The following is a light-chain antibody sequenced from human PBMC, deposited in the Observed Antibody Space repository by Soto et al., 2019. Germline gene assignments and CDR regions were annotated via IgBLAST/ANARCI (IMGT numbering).Light chain of an antibody. CDR3: QQSYSTPWT. Sequence: DIQLTQSPSSLSSSVLGRFTITSRASQSISSYLNWYQQKPGQAPKLLIYAASSLQSGIPSRFSGSGSGTDFTLTISSLQPEDFATYYCQQSYSTPWTFGQGTKVDIK. J-gene: IGKJ1*01. V-gene: IGKV1-39*01. CDR1: QSISSY. CDR2: AAS.